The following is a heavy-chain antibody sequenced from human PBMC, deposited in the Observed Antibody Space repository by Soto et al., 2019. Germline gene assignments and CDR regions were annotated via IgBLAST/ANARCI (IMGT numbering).Heavy chain of an antibody. CDR1: GGSFSGYY. D-gene: IGHD3-10*01. Sequence: QVQLQQWGAGLLKPSETLSLTCAVYGGSFSGYYWSWIRQPPGKGLAWIGEINHSGSTNYNPSLKSRVTIAVDTSENQFSLKLSSVTAADTAVYYCARGRAYYGSGSYLSYYYMDVWGKGTTVTVSS. V-gene: IGHV4-34*01. CDR3: ARGRAYYGSGSYLSYYYMDV. CDR2: INHSGST. J-gene: IGHJ6*03.